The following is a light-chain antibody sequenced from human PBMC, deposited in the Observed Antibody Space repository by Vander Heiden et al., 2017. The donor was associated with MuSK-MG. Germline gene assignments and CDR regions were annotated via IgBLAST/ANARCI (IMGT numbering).Light chain of an antibody. V-gene: IGKV3-11*01. CDR2: DAS. J-gene: IGKJ5*01. CDR3: QQRSNGPLSIS. CDR1: QSVGSF. Sequence: VLTQSPATLSLSPGDGATLSCGASQSVGSFLAWYQPNPGQAPRLLIYDASNRASGIPARFSGSGYGTDFTLTISSLEPEDFAVYYCQQRSNGPLSISFGQGTRLEIK.